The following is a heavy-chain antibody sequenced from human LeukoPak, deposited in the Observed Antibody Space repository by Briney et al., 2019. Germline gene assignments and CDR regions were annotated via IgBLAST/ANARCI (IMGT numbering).Heavy chain of an antibody. CDR3: TGGLGDGLIYDVFDI. D-gene: IGHD5-24*01. CDR2: IYSGGST. V-gene: IGHV3-66*01. J-gene: IGHJ3*02. CDR1: GFTVSSNY. Sequence: GGSLRLSCAASGFTVSSNYMSWVRQAPGKGLEWVSVIYSGGSTYYADSVKGRFTTSRDNSKNTLYLQMNSLGAEDMDVYYCTGGLGDGLIYDVFDIWGQGTMVTVSS.